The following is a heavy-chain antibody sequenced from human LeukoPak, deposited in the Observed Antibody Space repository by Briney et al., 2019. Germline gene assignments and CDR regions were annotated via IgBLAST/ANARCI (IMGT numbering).Heavy chain of an antibody. D-gene: IGHD6-13*01. CDR3: ARDSIQQQVVLDDRGYPYYFEL. V-gene: IGHV3-21*01. J-gene: IGHJ4*02. CDR1: RFTLRPYF. Sequence: GVCVRLSQAACRFTLRPYFMIWVRQAPAKGREGVSSISSIGYYIYHPDSPKGRFTNSRGNAKHALHLQVNTQSGDDTRLYYCARDSIQQQVVLDDRGYPYYFELWGQGTLVTVSS. CDR2: ISSIGYYI.